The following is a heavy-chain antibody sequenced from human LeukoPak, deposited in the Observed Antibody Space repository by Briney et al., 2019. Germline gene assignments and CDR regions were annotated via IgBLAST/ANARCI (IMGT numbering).Heavy chain of an antibody. J-gene: IGHJ4*02. Sequence: LSGGSLRLSCAASGFTFSSYWMTWVRQAPGKGLEWVANIKQDGSEKSYVDSVTGRFTISRDNARNSLYLQMNSLRAEDTAVYYCARDHGSGGDCWGQGTLVTVSS. V-gene: IGHV3-7*01. CDR2: IKQDGSEK. CDR3: ARDHGSGGDC. CDR1: GFTFSSYW. D-gene: IGHD1-26*01.